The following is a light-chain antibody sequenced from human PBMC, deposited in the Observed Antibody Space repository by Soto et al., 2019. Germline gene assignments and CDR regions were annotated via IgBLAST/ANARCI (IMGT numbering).Light chain of an antibody. V-gene: IGKV1-5*01. J-gene: IGKJ1*01. Sequence: DIQMTQYHSTLSASVEDRVTITCRASQSISSWLAWYQQKPGRAPKVLIFDASSLESGVPSRFSGSGSATEFTLTISSLQPDDFATYYCQQYTTYPWTFGQGGNVAIK. CDR2: DAS. CDR1: QSISSW. CDR3: QQYTTYPWT.